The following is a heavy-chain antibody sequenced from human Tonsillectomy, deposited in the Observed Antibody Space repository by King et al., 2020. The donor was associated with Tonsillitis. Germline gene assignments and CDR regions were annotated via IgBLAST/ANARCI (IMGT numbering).Heavy chain of an antibody. CDR1: GFTFSSYS. D-gene: IGHD6-19*01. V-gene: IGHV3-21*01. Sequence: VQLVESGGGLVKPGGSLRLSCAASGFTFSSYSMNWVRQAPGKGLEWVSSISSSSSYIYYADSVKGRFTISRDNAKNSLYLQMNSLRAEDTAVYYCARPFAVAGTAWYFDLWGRGTLVTVSS. J-gene: IGHJ2*01. CDR3: ARPFAVAGTAWYFDL. CDR2: ISSSSSYI.